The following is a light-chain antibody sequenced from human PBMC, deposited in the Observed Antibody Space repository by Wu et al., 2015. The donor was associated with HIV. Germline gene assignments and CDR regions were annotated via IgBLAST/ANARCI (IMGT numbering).Light chain of an antibody. J-gene: IGKJ4*01. CDR1: QGIDFY. CDR3: QQTNSFPLT. V-gene: IGKV1-9*01. Sequence: DIQLTQSPSFLSASVGDRVTITCRVSQGIDFYLAWYQQKSGEAPQLLVYAASTLQSGVPSRFSGSGSGTEFTLTISSLQPEDFATYYCQQTNSFPLTFGGGTQVEIK. CDR2: AAS.